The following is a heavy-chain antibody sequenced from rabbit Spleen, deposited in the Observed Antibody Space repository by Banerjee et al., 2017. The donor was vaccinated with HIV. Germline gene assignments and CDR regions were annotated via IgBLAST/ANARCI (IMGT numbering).Heavy chain of an antibody. J-gene: IGHJ4*01. CDR1: GFDFSNYG. CDR3: ARDQYTSSSGYFNL. CDR2: IYPDYGST. D-gene: IGHD1-1*01. Sequence: QEQLVESGGGLVQPGGSLKLSCKASGFDFSNYGISWVRQAPGKGLEWIAYIYPDYGSTNYASWVNGRFTISLDNAQNTVFLQMTSLTAADTATYFCARDQYTSSSGYFNLWGPGTLVTVS. V-gene: IGHV1S47*01.